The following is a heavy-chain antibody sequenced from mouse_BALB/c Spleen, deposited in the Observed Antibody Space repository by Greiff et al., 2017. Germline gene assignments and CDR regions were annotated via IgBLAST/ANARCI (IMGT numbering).Heavy chain of an antibody. D-gene: IGHD2-3*01. CDR2: ISYDGSN. Sequence: ESGPGLVKPSQSLSLTCSVTGYSITSGYYWNWIRQFPGNKLEWMGYISYDGSNNYNPSLKNRISITRDTSKNQFFLKLNSVTTEDTATYYCAREGGSYEDYWGQGTSVTVSS. J-gene: IGHJ4*01. V-gene: IGHV3-6*02. CDR1: GYSITSGYY. CDR3: AREGGSYEDY.